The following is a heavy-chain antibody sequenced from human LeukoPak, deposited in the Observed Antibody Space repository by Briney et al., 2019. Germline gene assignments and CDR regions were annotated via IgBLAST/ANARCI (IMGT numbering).Heavy chain of an antibody. V-gene: IGHV3-30*03. Sequence: GRSLRLSCAASGFTFSSYGMHWVRQAPGKGLEWVAVISYDGSNKYYADSVKGRFTISRDNSKNTLYLQMNSLRLEDTAVYYCASRDQAAAGTDYWGQGTLVTVSS. D-gene: IGHD6-13*01. J-gene: IGHJ4*02. CDR3: ASRDQAAAGTDY. CDR2: ISYDGSNK. CDR1: GFTFSSYG.